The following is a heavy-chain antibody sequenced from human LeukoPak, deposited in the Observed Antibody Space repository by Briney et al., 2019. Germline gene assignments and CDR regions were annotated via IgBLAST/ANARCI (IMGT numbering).Heavy chain of an antibody. J-gene: IGHJ4*02. CDR1: GFTFSRYW. CDR3: TTDLLNRILMVYAMGVDY. Sequence: GGSLRLSCAAAGFTFSRYWMSWVRQAPGKGLEWVGRIKSKTDGGTTDYAAPVRGRFTISRDDSKNTLYLQMNSLKTEDTAVYYCTTDLLNRILMVYAMGVDYWGQGTLVTVSS. D-gene: IGHD2-8*01. CDR2: IKSKTDGGTT. V-gene: IGHV3-15*01.